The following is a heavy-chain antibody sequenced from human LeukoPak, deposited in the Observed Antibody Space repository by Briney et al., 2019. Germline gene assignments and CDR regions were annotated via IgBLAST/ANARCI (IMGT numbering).Heavy chain of an antibody. CDR3: ARDYYGSGSYRLSYDY. D-gene: IGHD3-10*01. J-gene: IGHJ4*02. V-gene: IGHV3-20*04. CDR1: GFTFGNYG. Sequence: GGSLRLSCAASGFTFGNYGMSWVRQAPGKGLEWVSGINWNGGSTGYADSVEGRFTISRDNAKNSLYLQMNSLRAEDTAVYYCARDYYGSGSYRLSYDYWGQGTLVTVSS. CDR2: INWNGGST.